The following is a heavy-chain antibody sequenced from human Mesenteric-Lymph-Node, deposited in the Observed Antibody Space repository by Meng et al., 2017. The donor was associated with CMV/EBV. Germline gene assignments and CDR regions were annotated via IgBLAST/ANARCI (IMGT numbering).Heavy chain of an antibody. Sequence: GESLKISCVASGFTLSDYYMSWIRQAPGRGLEWVSYISSRENTIYYADSVKGRFTMSRDNAKNSLYLQMNSLRVEDTAVYYCARCSSGYCSSTSLGYWGQGTLVTVSS. V-gene: IGHV3-11*04. J-gene: IGHJ4*02. D-gene: IGHD2-2*01. CDR2: ISSRENTI. CDR3: ARCSSGYCSSTSLGY. CDR1: GFTLSDYY.